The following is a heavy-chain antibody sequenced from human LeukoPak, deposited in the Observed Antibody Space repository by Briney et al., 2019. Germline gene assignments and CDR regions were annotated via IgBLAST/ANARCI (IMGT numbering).Heavy chain of an antibody. V-gene: IGHV3-30*03. D-gene: IGHD2-21*01. Sequence: PGGSLRLSCAASGFTFSSYGVHWVRQAPGKGLEWVAVISYDGSNKYYADSVKGRFTISRDNSKNTLYLQMNSLRAEDTAVYYCARGIDWFDPWGQGTLVTVSS. J-gene: IGHJ5*02. CDR3: ARGIDWFDP. CDR1: GFTFSSYG. CDR2: ISYDGSNK.